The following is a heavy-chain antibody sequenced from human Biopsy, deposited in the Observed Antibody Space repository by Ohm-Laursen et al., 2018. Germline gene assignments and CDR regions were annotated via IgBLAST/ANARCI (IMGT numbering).Heavy chain of an antibody. J-gene: IGHJ5*02. CDR3: ARGRSHLLPVHDWFDP. Sequence: SLRLSCSASGFSLRNYTINWVRQAPGKGLEWVSSISRSTSHILYAETLKGRFTSSRDNAKNSVYLQMNSLRDEDTGVYYCARGRSHLLPVHDWFDPWGQGTLVTVSS. CDR1: GFSLRNYT. D-gene: IGHD1-14*01. CDR2: ISRSTSHI. V-gene: IGHV3-21*06.